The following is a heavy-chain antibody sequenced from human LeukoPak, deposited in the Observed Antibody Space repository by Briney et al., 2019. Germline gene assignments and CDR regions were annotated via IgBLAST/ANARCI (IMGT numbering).Heavy chain of an antibody. CDR1: GGTFSSYA. J-gene: IGHJ4*02. V-gene: IGHV1-69*13. D-gene: IGHD3-22*01. CDR3: ARDRQYYYDSSGLDY. CDR2: IIPIFGTA. Sequence: SVKVSCKASGGTFSSYAISWVRQAPGQGLEWMGGIIPIFGTANYAQKFQGRVKITADESTSTAYMELSSLRSEDTAVYYCARDRQYYYDSSGLDYWGQGTLVTVSS.